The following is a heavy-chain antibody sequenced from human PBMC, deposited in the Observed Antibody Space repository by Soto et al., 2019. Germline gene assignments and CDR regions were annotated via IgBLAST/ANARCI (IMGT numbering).Heavy chain of an antibody. CDR1: RYTLSKLS. J-gene: IGHJ4*02. CDR2: FDPEDGET. V-gene: IGHV1-24*01. Sequence: GASVKVSSKVSRYTLSKLSMHWVRQAPGKGLDWMGVFDPEDGETIYAQKFQGRVIMTEDTSTDTVYMELSSLRPEDTAVYYCSTDRPVGGGDDSFALDSWVQGTLVTVSS. CDR3: STDRPVGGGDDSFALDS. D-gene: IGHD5-12*01.